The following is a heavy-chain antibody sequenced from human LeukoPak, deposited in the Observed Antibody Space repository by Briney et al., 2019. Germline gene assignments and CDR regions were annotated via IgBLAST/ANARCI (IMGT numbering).Heavy chain of an antibody. Sequence: PSETLSLTCTVSGGSLNSYYWTWIRQPPGKGLEWIGYIYSSGSTNYNPSLKSRVTISLDTSKNQFSLKLSSVTAADTAVYYCARISNGDIWLDPWGQGTLVTVSS. CDR3: ARISNGDIWLDP. CDR1: GGSLNSYY. CDR2: IYSSGST. V-gene: IGHV4-59*01. D-gene: IGHD2-8*01. J-gene: IGHJ5*02.